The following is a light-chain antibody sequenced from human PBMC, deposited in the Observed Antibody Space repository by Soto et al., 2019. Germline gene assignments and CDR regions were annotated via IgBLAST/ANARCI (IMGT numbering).Light chain of an antibody. CDR2: AAS. Sequence: DIQMTQSPSSLSVSVVDRVTITCRASQSITSYLNWYQQKPGEAPKFLIYAASRLQSGVPSRFSGSGFGTDFTLTISSLQPEDFATYYCQQSYSTPLYTFGQGTKLEIK. J-gene: IGKJ2*01. V-gene: IGKV1-39*01. CDR3: QQSYSTPLYT. CDR1: QSITSY.